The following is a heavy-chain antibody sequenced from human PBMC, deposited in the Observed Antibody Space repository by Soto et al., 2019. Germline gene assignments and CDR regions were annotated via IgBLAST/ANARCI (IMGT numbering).Heavy chain of an antibody. CDR2: IIPIFGTA. Sequence: GASVKVSCKXSGGTFSSYAISWVRQAPGQGLEWMGGIIPIFGTANYAQKFQGRVTITADESTSTAYMELSSLRSEDTAVYYCARDGGSAWPKRFDYWGQGTLVTVSS. D-gene: IGHD6-19*01. CDR3: ARDGGSAWPKRFDY. J-gene: IGHJ4*02. CDR1: GGTFSSYA. V-gene: IGHV1-69*13.